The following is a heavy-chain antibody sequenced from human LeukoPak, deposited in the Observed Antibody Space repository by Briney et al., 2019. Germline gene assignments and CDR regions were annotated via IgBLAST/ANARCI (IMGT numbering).Heavy chain of an antibody. D-gene: IGHD6-13*01. CDR1: GSTFSSDA. J-gene: IGHJ4*02. CDR2: IQNDGRRT. Sequence: GGSLRLSCAASGSTFSSDAMHWVRQAPGKGLEWVAYIQNDGRRTVYADSVKGRFTISRDNSENTLYLQMNSLRTDDTAVYYCSQTGHSSSCARYWGQGALVTVSS. CDR3: SQTGHSSSCARY. V-gene: IGHV3-30*02.